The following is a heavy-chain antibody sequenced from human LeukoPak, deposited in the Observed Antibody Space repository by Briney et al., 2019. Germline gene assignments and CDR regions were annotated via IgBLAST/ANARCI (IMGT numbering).Heavy chain of an antibody. CDR2: IYYSGST. J-gene: IGHJ4*02. CDR3: AAYDYVWGSYRSVDY. Sequence: TPSETLSLTCTVSGGSISSYYWSWIRQPPGKGLEWIGYIYYSGSTNYNPSLKGRVTISVDTSKNQFSLKLSSVTAADTAVYYCAAYDYVWGSYRSVDYWGQGTLVTVSS. D-gene: IGHD3-16*02. CDR1: GGSISSYY. V-gene: IGHV4-59*01.